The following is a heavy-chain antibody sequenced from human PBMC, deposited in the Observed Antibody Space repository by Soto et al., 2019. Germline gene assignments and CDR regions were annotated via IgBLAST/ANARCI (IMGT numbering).Heavy chain of an antibody. CDR3: TRLYCGGDCDFDS. CDR1: GFTFSGSA. D-gene: IGHD2-21*02. J-gene: IGHJ4*02. Sequence: EVQLVESGGGLVQPGGSLKLSCAASGFTFSGSAMHWVRQASGKGLEWVGRIRDKANSYATAYTASVKGRFTISRENSKNTGNRQMNSLITEDTAVYYCTRLYCGGDCDFDSWGQGTLVTVSS. V-gene: IGHV3-73*02. CDR2: IRDKANSYAT.